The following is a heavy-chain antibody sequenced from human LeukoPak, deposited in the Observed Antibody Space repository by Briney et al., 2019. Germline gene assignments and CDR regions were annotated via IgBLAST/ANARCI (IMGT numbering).Heavy chain of an antibody. CDR2: ISGSGGST. CDR1: GFTLSSYA. CDR3: AKDEGIAAAGDEFDY. J-gene: IGHJ4*02. Sequence: GGSLRLSRAASGFTLSSYAMSWVRQAPGKGLEWVSAISGSGGSTYYADSVKGRFTISRDNSKNTLYLQMNSLRAEDTAVYYCAKDEGIAAAGDEFDYWGQGTLVTVSS. D-gene: IGHD6-13*01. V-gene: IGHV3-23*01.